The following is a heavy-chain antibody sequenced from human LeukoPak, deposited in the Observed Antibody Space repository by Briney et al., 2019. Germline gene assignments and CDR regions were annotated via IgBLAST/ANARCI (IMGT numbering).Heavy chain of an antibody. Sequence: SETLCLTCTVSGGSLSYYYWSWIRQPPGKGLEWIGYIYYSGSTNYNPSLKSRVTISVDTSKNQFSLRLSSVTAADTAVYYCARRDSSGYYAYWGQGTLVIVSS. CDR3: ARRDSSGYYAY. J-gene: IGHJ4*02. CDR2: IYYSGST. D-gene: IGHD3-22*01. CDR1: GGSLSYYY. V-gene: IGHV4-59*08.